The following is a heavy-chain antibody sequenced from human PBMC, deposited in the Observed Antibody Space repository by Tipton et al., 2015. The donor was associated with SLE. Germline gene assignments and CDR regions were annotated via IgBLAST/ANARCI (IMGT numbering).Heavy chain of an antibody. CDR2: IYYTGST. CDR1: GGSISSYF. J-gene: IGHJ5*02. Sequence: TLSLTCTVSGGSISSYFWSWIRQPPGKGLEYIGYIYYTGSTNYNPSLKSRVTISVDTSKNQFSLKLSSVTAADTAVYYCARGGSNYDFWSGYYGGGYWFDPWGQGTLVTVSS. V-gene: IGHV4-59*01. D-gene: IGHD3-3*01. CDR3: ARGGSNYDFWSGYYGGGYWFDP.